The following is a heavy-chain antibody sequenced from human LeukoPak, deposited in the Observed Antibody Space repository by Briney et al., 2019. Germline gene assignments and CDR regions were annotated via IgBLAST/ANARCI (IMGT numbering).Heavy chain of an antibody. Sequence: GGSLRLSCAASGFTFSSHWMHWVRQAPGKGLVWVSGISTDGSRPRYADSVNGRFTISRDNAKNTLYLQMNSLRAEDTAVYFCVRDGQGSTPLDYWGQGTLVTVSS. CDR3: VRDGQGSTPLDY. CDR1: GFTFSSHW. J-gene: IGHJ4*02. V-gene: IGHV3-74*01. D-gene: IGHD2-15*01. CDR2: ISTDGSRP.